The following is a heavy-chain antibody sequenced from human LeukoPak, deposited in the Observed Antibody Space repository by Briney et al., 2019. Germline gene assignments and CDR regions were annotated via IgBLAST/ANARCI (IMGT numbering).Heavy chain of an antibody. CDR2: IYSGGCT. CDR3: ARAWYGDYFDY. V-gene: IGHV3-53*01. J-gene: IGHJ4*02. CDR1: GFTVSSNY. Sequence: PGGSLRLSCAASGFTVSSNYMSWVRQAPGKGLEWVSVIYSGGCTYYADSVKGRFTISRDNSKNTLHLQMNSLRAEDTAVYYCARAWYGDYFDYWGQGTLVTVSS. D-gene: IGHD4-17*01.